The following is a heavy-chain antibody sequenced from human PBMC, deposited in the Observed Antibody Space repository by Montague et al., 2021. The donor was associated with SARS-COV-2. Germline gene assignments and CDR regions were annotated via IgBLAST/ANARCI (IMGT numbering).Heavy chain of an antibody. CDR3: ARAHLFASMFVVVFTSASYYFDY. D-gene: IGHD3-22*01. CDR2: SYYTGST. J-gene: IGHJ4*02. V-gene: IGHV4-59*12. CDR1: GGSISRSY. Sequence: SETLSLTCTVSGGSISRSYWSWIRQPPGKGLEWIGYSYYTGSTDYNPSLKSRVTISIDTSKNQFSLKLTSVTAADTAVYFCARAHLFASMFVVVFTSASYYFDYWGQGALVTVSS.